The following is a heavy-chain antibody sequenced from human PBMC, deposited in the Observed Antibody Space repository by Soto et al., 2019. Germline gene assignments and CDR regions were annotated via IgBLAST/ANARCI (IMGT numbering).Heavy chain of an antibody. D-gene: IGHD2-15*01. Sequence: GESLKISCKGSGYSFTSYWIGWVRQMPGKGLEWMGIIYPGDSDTRYSPSFQGQVTISADKSISTAYLQWSSLKASDTAMYYCARVSSSLNYYYYGMDVWGQGTTVTVSS. CDR2: IYPGDSDT. CDR1: GYSFTSYW. J-gene: IGHJ6*02. V-gene: IGHV5-51*01. CDR3: ARVSSSLNYYYYGMDV.